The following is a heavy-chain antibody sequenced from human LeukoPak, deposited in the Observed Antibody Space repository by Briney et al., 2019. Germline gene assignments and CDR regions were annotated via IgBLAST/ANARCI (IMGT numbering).Heavy chain of an antibody. D-gene: IGHD6-13*01. J-gene: IGHJ5*02. CDR3: ARVGPNRLRAAAGLFDP. Sequence: SETLSLTCTVSGGSISSSSYYWGWIRQPPGKGLEWIGSIYYSGSTYYNPSLKSRVTISVDTSKNQFSLKLSSVTAADTAVYYCARVGPNRLRAAAGLFDPWGQGTLVTVSS. V-gene: IGHV4-39*07. CDR1: GGSISSSSYY. CDR2: IYYSGST.